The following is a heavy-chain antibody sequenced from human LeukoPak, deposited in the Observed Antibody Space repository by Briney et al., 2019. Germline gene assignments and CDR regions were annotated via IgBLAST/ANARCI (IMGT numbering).Heavy chain of an antibody. Sequence: SETLSLTCTVSGGSISSYYWSWIRQPPGKGLEWIGYIYYSGSTNYNPSLKSRVTISVDTSKNQFSLKLSSVTAADTAVYYCARIYLHYGDYVPTPYWYFDLWGRGTLVTVSS. CDR2: IYYSGST. CDR1: GGSISSYY. CDR3: ARIYLHYGDYVPTPYWYFDL. V-gene: IGHV4-59*01. D-gene: IGHD4-17*01. J-gene: IGHJ2*01.